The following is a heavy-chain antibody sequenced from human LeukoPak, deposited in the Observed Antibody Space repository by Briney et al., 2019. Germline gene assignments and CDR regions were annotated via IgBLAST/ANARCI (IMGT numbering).Heavy chain of an antibody. V-gene: IGHV4-61*05. D-gene: IGHD6-19*01. Sequence: SETLSLTCTVSGGSISSSSYYWGWIRQPPGKGLEWIGYIYYSGSTSYNPSLKSRVTISLDTSKNQLSLKLSSVTAADTAVYYCARPIIPKYSSGWYSWGQGTLVTVSS. CDR3: ARPIIPKYSSGWYS. J-gene: IGHJ5*02. CDR2: IYYSGST. CDR1: GGSISSSSYY.